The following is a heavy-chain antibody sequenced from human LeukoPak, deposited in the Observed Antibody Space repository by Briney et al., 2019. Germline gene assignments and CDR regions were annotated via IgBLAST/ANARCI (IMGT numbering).Heavy chain of an antibody. CDR3: AREEVFGVVLDY. Sequence: GGSLRLSCVASGSTLRSYSMNWVRQAPGKGLEWVSYISSGSSLIHYADSVEGRFTISRDNAKNSLYLQMNNLRVEDTAVYYCAREEVFGVVLDYWGQGTLVTVSS. CDR1: GSTLRSYS. D-gene: IGHD3-3*01. V-gene: IGHV3-48*01. CDR2: ISSGSSLI. J-gene: IGHJ4*02.